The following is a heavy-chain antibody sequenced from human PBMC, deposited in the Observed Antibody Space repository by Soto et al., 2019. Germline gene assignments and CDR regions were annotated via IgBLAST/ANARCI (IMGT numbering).Heavy chain of an antibody. CDR2: IYYSGST. D-gene: IGHD3-22*01. V-gene: IGHV4-59*01. CDR3: ARGTRGYYRYYFDY. J-gene: IGHJ4*02. CDR1: GGSISSYY. Sequence: SETLSLTCTVSGGSISSYYWSWIRPPPGKGLEWIGYIYYSGSTNYNPSLKSRVTISVDTSKNQFSLKLSSVTAADTAVYYCARGTRGYYRYYFDYWGQGTLVTVSS.